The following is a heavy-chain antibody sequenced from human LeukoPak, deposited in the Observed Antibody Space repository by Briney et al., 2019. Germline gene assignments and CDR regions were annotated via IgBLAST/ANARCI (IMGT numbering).Heavy chain of an antibody. V-gene: IGHV1-46*01. CDR1: GYTFTSYY. CDR2: INPSGGST. Sequence: ASVKVSCKASGYTFTSYYMHWVRQAPGQGLEWMGIINPSGGSTSYAQKFQGRVTMTRDMSTSTVYMELSRLRSDDTAVYYCARSSGSYQDFDYWGQGTLVTVSS. CDR3: ARSSGSYQDFDY. J-gene: IGHJ4*02. D-gene: IGHD1-26*01.